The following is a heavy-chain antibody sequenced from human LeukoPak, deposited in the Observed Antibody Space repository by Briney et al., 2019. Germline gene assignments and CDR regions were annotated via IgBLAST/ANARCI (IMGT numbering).Heavy chain of an antibody. CDR2: IYYSGST. CDR3: ARHVKYGDYAYYYYGMDV. D-gene: IGHD4-17*01. Sequence: SETLSLTCTVSGGSISSYYWSWIRQPPGKGLGWIGYIYYSGSTNYNPSLKSRVTISVDTSKNQFSLKLSSVTAADTAVYYCARHVKYGDYAYYYYGMDVWGQGTTVTVSS. CDR1: GGSISSYY. V-gene: IGHV4-59*08. J-gene: IGHJ6*02.